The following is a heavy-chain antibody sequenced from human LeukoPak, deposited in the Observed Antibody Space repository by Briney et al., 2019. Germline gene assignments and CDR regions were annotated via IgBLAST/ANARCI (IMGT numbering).Heavy chain of an antibody. CDR2: INHSGST. Sequence: SETLSLTCAVYGGSFSGYYWSWIRQPPGKGLEWIGEINHSGSTNYNPSLKSRVTISVDTSKNQFSLKLSSVTAADTAVYYRARATKPDIVVVPAAPPDYWGQGTLVTVSS. V-gene: IGHV4-34*01. J-gene: IGHJ4*02. CDR3: ARATKPDIVVVPAAPPDY. D-gene: IGHD2-2*01. CDR1: GGSFSGYY.